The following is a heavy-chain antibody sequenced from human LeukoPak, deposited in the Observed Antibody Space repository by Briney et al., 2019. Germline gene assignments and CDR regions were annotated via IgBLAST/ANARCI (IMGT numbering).Heavy chain of an antibody. J-gene: IGHJ5*02. Sequence: PSETLSLTCTVSGGSISSYYWSWIRQPTGKGLEWIGRIYTSGSTNYNPSLKSRVTMSVDTSKNQFSLKLSSVTAADTAVYYCARDRSITMIVQGWFDPWGQGTLVTVSS. CDR1: GGSISSYY. CDR3: ARDRSITMIVQGWFDP. D-gene: IGHD3-22*01. V-gene: IGHV4-4*07. CDR2: IYTSGST.